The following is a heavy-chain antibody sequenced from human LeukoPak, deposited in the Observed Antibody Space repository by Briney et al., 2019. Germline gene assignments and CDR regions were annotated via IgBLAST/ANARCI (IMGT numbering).Heavy chain of an antibody. CDR1: GGAISSRSYY. CDR2: IYYSGST. Sequence: SETLSLTCTVSGGAISSRSYYWGWIRQPPGNGLEWIGTIYYSGSTYYNPSLKSRVTISVDTSKNQFSLKLSSVTAADTAVYYCARDQWLPPNDYGMDVWGQGTTVTVSS. CDR3: ARDQWLPPNDYGMDV. D-gene: IGHD6-19*01. V-gene: IGHV4-39*07. J-gene: IGHJ6*02.